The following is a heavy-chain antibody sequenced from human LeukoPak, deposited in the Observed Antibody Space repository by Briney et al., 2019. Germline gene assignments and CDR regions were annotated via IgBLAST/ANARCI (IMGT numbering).Heavy chain of an antibody. CDR1: GFTFSSYA. D-gene: IGHD2-15*01. Sequence: GGSLRLSCAASGFTFSSYAMSWVRQAPGKGLEWVSAISGSGGSTYYADSVKGRFTISRDNSKNTLYLQMNSLRAEDTAVYYCAKLGIVVVVAATTWFDPWGRGTLVTVSS. V-gene: IGHV3-23*01. CDR3: AKLGIVVVVAATTWFDP. J-gene: IGHJ5*02. CDR2: ISGSGGST.